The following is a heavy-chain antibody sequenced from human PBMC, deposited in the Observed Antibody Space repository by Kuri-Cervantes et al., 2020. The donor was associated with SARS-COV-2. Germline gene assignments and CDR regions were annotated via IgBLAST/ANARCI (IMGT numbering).Heavy chain of an antibody. CDR3: ARSLSGRYCGGDCYSDY. Sequence: GESLKISCAASGFTFSSYAMHWVRQAPGKGLEWVAVISYDGSNKYYADSVKGRFTISRDNSKNTLYLQMNSLRAEDTAVYYCARSLSGRYCGGDCYSDYWGQGTRVTVSS. D-gene: IGHD2-21*02. V-gene: IGHV3-30*07. CDR2: ISYDGSNK. CDR1: GFTFSSYA. J-gene: IGHJ4*02.